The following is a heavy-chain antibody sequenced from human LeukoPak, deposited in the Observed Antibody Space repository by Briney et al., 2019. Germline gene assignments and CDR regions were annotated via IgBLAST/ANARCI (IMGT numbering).Heavy chain of an antibody. CDR1: GFTFSTYN. V-gene: IGHV3-33*08. J-gene: IGHJ6*02. CDR2: IWYDGGDK. CDR3: ARVGCTGGSCLAYNYYAMDV. D-gene: IGHD2-15*01. Sequence: GGSLRLSCAASGFTFSTYNMNWVRQAPGKGLEWVAIIWYDGGDKYYAEPVKGRFTISRDNSKNTLYLQVNSLRAEDTAVYYCARVGCTGGSCLAYNYYAMDVWGQGTTVTVSS.